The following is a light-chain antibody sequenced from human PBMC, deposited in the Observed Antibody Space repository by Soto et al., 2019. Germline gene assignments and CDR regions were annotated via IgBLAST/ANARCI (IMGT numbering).Light chain of an antibody. Sequence: EIVLTQSPGTLSLSPGERATLSCRASQSVSSSYLAWYQQKPGQAPRLLIYGAYIRATGISDRFSGSGSGTNFTLTISRLEPEDFSVYYCQQYGNSPLTFGQGTHVEIK. CDR2: GAY. CDR3: QQYGNSPLT. V-gene: IGKV3-20*01. CDR1: QSVSSSY. J-gene: IGKJ1*01.